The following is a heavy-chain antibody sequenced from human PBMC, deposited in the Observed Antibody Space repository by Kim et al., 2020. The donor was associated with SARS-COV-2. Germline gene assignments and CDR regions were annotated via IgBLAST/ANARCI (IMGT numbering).Heavy chain of an antibody. CDR3: ARVRVLLWFGGLDY. J-gene: IGHJ4*02. CDR2: TSGSGGAT. D-gene: IGHD3-10*01. Sequence: GGSLRLSCAASEFMFSSYAMAWVRQAPGKGLEWVSTTSGSGGATYYGDSVKGRFTISRDNSKSTLYLQMDSLRAEDTAIYYCARVRVLLWFGGLDYWGQGTLVTVSS. V-gene: IGHV3-23*01. CDR1: EFMFSSYA.